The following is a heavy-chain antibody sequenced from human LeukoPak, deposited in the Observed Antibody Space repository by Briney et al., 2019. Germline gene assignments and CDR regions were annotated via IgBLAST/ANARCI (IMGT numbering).Heavy chain of an antibody. J-gene: IGHJ4*02. CDR2: ISSSSSYI. Sequence: GGSESLFCAPSGFTFSRYNMNWARQAPGKGLEWVSSISSSSSYIYYPASVKAQFTISRDNSKNTLYLQMNSLRAEDTAVYYCARAPRYRSSHDYWGQ. CDR1: GFTFSRYN. D-gene: IGHD6-13*01. CDR3: ARAPRYRSSHDY. V-gene: IGHV3-21*01.